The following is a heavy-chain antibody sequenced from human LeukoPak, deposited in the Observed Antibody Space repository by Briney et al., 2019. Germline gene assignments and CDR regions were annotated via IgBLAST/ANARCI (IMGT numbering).Heavy chain of an antibody. CDR2: IKQDGSEK. J-gene: IGHJ4*02. CDR1: GFTFSSYW. V-gene: IGHV3-7*01. D-gene: IGHD4/OR15-4a*01. Sequence: PGGSLRLSCAASGFTFSSYWMSWVRQAPGKGLEWVANIKQDGSEKYYVDSVKGRFTISRDNAKNSLYLQMNSLRAEDTAVYYYARDGRLGRGLYYFDYWGQGTLVTVSS. CDR3: ARDGRLGRGLYYFDY.